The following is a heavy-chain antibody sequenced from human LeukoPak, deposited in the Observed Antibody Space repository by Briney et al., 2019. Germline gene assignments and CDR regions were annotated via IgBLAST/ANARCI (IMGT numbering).Heavy chain of an antibody. V-gene: IGHV3-48*03. CDR2: ISSSGSTI. D-gene: IGHD3-22*01. CDR3: ARSSGYYLYFDY. Sequence: GGSLRLSCAASGFTFISYEMNWVRQAPGKGLEWFSYISSSGSTIYYADSVKGRFTISRDNAKNSLYLQMNSLRAEDTAVYYCARSSGYYLYFDYWGQGTLVTVSS. CDR1: GFTFISYE. J-gene: IGHJ4*02.